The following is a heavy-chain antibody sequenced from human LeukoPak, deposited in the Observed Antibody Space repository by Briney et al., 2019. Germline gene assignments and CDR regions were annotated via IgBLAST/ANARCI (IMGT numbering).Heavy chain of an antibody. D-gene: IGHD5-18*01. Sequence: ASVKVSCKASGYTFTDYYMHWVRQAPGQGLEWMGWINPNSGGTNYAQKFQGRVTMTRDTSISTAYMELSRLRSDDTAVYYCARGKGYSYGAFDYWGQGTLVTVSS. J-gene: IGHJ4*02. CDR3: ARGKGYSYGAFDY. CDR1: GYTFTDYY. CDR2: INPNSGGT. V-gene: IGHV1-2*02.